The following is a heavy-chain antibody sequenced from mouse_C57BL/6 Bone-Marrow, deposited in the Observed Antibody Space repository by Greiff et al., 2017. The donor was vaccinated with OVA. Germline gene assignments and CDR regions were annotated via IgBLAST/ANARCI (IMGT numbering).Heavy chain of an antibody. CDR1: GYTFTSYD. V-gene: IGHV1-85*01. Sequence: QVQLQQSGPELVKPGASVKLSCKASGYTFTSYDINWVKQRPGQGLEWIGRIYPRDGSTKYNEKFKGKATLTVDTSSSTAYMELHSLTSEDSAVYFCARGGSWEDYFDYWGQGTTLTVSS. CDR2: IYPRDGST. CDR3: ARGGSWEDYFDY. D-gene: IGHD4-1*01. J-gene: IGHJ2*01.